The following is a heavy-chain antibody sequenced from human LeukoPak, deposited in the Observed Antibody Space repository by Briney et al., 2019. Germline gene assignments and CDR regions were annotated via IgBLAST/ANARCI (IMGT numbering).Heavy chain of an antibody. V-gene: IGHV3-21*01. CDR3: ARVPHAMVRGVIITEFYFDY. Sequence: GGSLRLSCAASGLTFSSYSMNWVRQAPGKGLEWVSSISSSSDYIYYADSVKGRFTISRDNAKNSLYLQMNSLRAEDTAVYYCARVPHAMVRGVIITEFYFDYWGQGTLVTVSS. J-gene: IGHJ4*02. D-gene: IGHD3-10*01. CDR1: GLTFSSYS. CDR2: ISSSSDYI.